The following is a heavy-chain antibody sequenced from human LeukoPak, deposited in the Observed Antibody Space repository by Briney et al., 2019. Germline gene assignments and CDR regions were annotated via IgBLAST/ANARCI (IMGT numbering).Heavy chain of an antibody. J-gene: IGHJ4*02. D-gene: IGHD5-24*01. CDR3: ANRAGRFDY. V-gene: IGHV1-69*04. CDR1: GGTFSSYA. Sequence: ASVKVSCKASGGTFSSYAISWVRQSPGQGLEWMGRVIPILGIANYAQKFQGRVTITADKSTSTAYMELSSLRAEDTAVYYCANRAGRFDYWGQGTLVTVSS. CDR2: VIPILGIA.